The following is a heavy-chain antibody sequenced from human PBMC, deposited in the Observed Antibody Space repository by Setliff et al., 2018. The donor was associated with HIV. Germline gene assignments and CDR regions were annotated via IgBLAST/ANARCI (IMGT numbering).Heavy chain of an antibody. J-gene: IGHJ5*02. Sequence: GASVKVSCKASGYTFTSDYIHWVRQAHGQGLEWMGIINPAGNPTSYEQKFQGRLTMTRDTSTNTFYMELSSLRSEKTAVYYCAKEIPGPAINSGRIKNWFDPWGEGTLVTVAS. CDR2: INPAGNPT. CDR1: GYTFTSDY. D-gene: IGHD6-19*01. V-gene: IGHV1-46*01. CDR3: AKEIPGPAINSGRIKNWFDP.